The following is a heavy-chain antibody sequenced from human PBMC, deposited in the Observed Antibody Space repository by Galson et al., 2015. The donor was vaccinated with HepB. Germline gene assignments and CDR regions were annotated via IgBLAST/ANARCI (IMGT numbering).Heavy chain of an antibody. V-gene: IGHV2-5*02. J-gene: IGHJ4*02. CDR3: ARTYCFAAGNSNFDY. Sequence: PALVKPTQTLTPTCTFSGLSLTTSGMGVGWIRQPPGKALEWLALICWDDDKRYSPSLKSRLTVTRDTSKNQVVLTMTSMDPVDTATYYCARTYCFAAGNSNFDYCGQGTLVTVSS. D-gene: IGHD3-10*01. CDR1: GLSLTTSGMG. CDR2: ICWDDDK.